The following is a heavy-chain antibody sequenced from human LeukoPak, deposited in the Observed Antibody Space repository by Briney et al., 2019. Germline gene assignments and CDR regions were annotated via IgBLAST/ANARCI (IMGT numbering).Heavy chain of an antibody. CDR1: RGTFSSYT. D-gene: IGHD1-26*01. CDR3: ARDPGIVAAADWFDP. V-gene: IGHV1-18*01. J-gene: IGHJ5*02. Sequence: ASVKVSCKASRGTFSSYTISWVRQAPGQGLEWMGWISAYNGNTNYAQKLQGRVTMTADTSTSTAYMELRSLRSDDTAVYYCARDPGIVAAADWFDPWGQGTLVTVSS. CDR2: ISAYNGNT.